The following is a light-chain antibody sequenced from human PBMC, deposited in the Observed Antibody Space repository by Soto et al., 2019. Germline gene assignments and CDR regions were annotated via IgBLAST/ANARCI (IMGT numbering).Light chain of an antibody. J-gene: IGLJ1*01. CDR1: SSDVGSYNL. CDR3: CSYAGSSTFHV. CDR2: EGS. V-gene: IGLV2-23*03. Sequence: QSALTQPASVSGSPGQSITISCTGTSSDVGSYNLVSWYQQHPGKAPKLMVYEGSKRPLGVSNRFSGSKSGNTASLTISGLQAEDEADYYCCSYAGSSTFHVFGTGTKVTVL.